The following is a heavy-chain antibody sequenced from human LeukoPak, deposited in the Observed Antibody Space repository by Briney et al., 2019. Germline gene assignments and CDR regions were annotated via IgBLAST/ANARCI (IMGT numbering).Heavy chain of an antibody. CDR2: IKQDGSEK. CDR3: ARDRHYYGSGSYYNLGY. CDR1: GFTFSSYW. V-gene: IGHV3-7*04. J-gene: IGHJ4*02. Sequence: PGGSLRHFCAASGFTFSSYWMSWVRQAPGKGLEWVANIKQDGSEKYYVDSVKGRFTISRDNAKNSLYLQMNSLRAEDTAVYYCARDRHYYGSGSYYNLGYWGQGTLLSVSS. D-gene: IGHD3-10*01.